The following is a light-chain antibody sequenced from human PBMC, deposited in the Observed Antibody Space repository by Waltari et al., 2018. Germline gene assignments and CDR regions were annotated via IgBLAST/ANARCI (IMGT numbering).Light chain of an antibody. Sequence: QSALTQPASVSGSPGQSIIISCTGASNEVASSNYVSWYQQHPGMAPNLILYDVTNRPSGVSRRFSGSKSANTASLTISGLQVEDEADYYCCSFAANASYVFGTGTTVTVL. CDR3: CSFAANASYV. CDR2: DVT. CDR1: SNEVASSNY. J-gene: IGLJ1*01. V-gene: IGLV2-14*03.